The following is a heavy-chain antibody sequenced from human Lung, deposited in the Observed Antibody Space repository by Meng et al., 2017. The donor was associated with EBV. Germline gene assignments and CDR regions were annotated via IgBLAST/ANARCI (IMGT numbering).Heavy chain of an antibody. CDR2: MNPNRGTT. J-gene: IGHJ4*02. D-gene: IGHD6-19*01. CDR3: ATGVADFEY. Sequence: QGQVVQCGGGVKKPGASVKVSCKASGYTFTSYDINWVRQGTGRGLEWMGWMNPNRGTTGYAQKFQGRVTMTRNISKSTAYMDLSSLRSEDTAVYYCATGVADFEYWGQGTLVTVSS. CDR1: GYTFTSYD. V-gene: IGHV1-8*01.